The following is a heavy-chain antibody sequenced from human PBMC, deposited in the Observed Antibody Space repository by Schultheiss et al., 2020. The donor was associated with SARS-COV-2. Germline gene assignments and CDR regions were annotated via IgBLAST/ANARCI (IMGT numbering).Heavy chain of an antibody. D-gene: IGHD5-18*01. V-gene: IGHV3-66*02. Sequence: GGSLRLSCAASGFTFSSYSMNWVRQAPGKGLEWVSVIYSGGSTYYADSVKGRFTISRDNSKNTLYLQMNSLRAEDTAVYYCARDGIQLWRYYYYGMDVWGQGTTVTVSS. CDR2: IYSGGST. CDR1: GFTFSSYS. CDR3: ARDGIQLWRYYYYGMDV. J-gene: IGHJ6*02.